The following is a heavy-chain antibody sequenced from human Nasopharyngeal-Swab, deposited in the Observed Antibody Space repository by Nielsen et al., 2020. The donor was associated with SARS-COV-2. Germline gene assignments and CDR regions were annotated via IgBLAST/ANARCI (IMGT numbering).Heavy chain of an antibody. Sequence: WVRQAPGQGLEWMGGIIPIFGTANYAQKFQGRVTITADESTSTAYMELSSLRSEDTAVYYCARGEGPLGYFDYWGQGTLGTVSS. D-gene: IGHD6-13*01. J-gene: IGHJ4*02. V-gene: IGHV1-69*01. CDR3: ARGEGPLGYFDY. CDR2: IIPIFGTA.